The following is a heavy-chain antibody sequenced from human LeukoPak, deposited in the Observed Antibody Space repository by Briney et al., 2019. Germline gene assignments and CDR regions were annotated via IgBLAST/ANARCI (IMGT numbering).Heavy chain of an antibody. J-gene: IGHJ4*02. CDR2: IYHSGST. CDR3: ARDPRYYYDSSGYYQLDY. D-gene: IGHD3-22*01. Sequence: SETLSLTCTVSGYSISSGYYWGWIRQPPGKGLEWIGSIYHSGSTYYNPSLKSRVTISVDTSKNQFSLKLSSVTAADTAVYYCARDPRYYYDSSGYYQLDYWGQGTLVTVSS. V-gene: IGHV4-38-2*02. CDR1: GYSISSGYY.